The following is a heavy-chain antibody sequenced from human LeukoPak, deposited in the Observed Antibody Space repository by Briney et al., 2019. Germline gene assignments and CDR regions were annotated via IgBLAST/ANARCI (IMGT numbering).Heavy chain of an antibody. CDR1: GLTFSSYA. CDR2: VSGGGGST. CDR3: ASDGAKFGALTYYYYYMDV. Sequence: PGGSLRLSGAFSGLTFSSYAMTWVRQAPGKGLEWVSAVSGGGGSTYYADSVRGRFTISRDNSKNTLYLQMNSLKAEDTAVYYCASDGAKFGALTYYYYYMDVWGKGTTVTVSS. J-gene: IGHJ6*03. V-gene: IGHV3-23*01. D-gene: IGHD3-10*01.